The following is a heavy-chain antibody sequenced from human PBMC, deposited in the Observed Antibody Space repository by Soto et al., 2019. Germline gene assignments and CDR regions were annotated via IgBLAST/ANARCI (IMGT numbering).Heavy chain of an antibody. Sequence: QVTLKESGPVLVKPTETLTLTCTVSGFSLSNARMGVSWIRQPPGKALEWLAHIFSNDEKSYSTSLKSRLTISNDTSKSQVVLTMTNMDPVDTATYYCARMKGIVGATYYYYYGMDVWGQGTTVTVSS. CDR1: GFSLSNARMG. CDR3: ARMKGIVGATYYYYYGMDV. D-gene: IGHD1-26*01. CDR2: IFSNDEK. V-gene: IGHV2-26*01. J-gene: IGHJ6*02.